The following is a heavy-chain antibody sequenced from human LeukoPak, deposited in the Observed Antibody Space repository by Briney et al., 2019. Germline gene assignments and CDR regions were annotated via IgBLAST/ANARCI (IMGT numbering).Heavy chain of an antibody. CDR2: ISGSGGST. D-gene: IGHD3-10*01. CDR3: AKGGGSGNAGYYYYMDV. J-gene: IGHJ6*03. CDR1: GFSFSSYG. V-gene: IGHV3-23*01. Sequence: GGTLRLSCIGSGFSFSSYGMSWVRQAPGKGLEWVSAISGSGGSTYYADSVKGRFTISRDNSKNSLYLQMNSLRTEDTALYYCAKGGGSGNAGYYYYMDVWGKGTTVTISS.